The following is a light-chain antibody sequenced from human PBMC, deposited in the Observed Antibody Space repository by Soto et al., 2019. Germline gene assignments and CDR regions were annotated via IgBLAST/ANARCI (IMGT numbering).Light chain of an antibody. J-gene: IGKJ4*01. Sequence: QLNQAPSSLSASVGDRLTITCRPSQGIGSYLAWYQQKPGEAPKLLIFAASTLQRGVPSRFSGSGSGTDFTLTISSLQAEDFATYYCQQLSTYPSTFGGGTKVDIK. V-gene: IGKV1-9*01. CDR2: AAS. CDR3: QQLSTYPST. CDR1: QGIGSY.